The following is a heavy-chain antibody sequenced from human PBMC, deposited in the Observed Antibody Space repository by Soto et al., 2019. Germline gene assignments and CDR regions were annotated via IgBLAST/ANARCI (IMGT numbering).Heavy chain of an antibody. CDR1: GYTFTSYG. J-gene: IGHJ4*02. D-gene: IGHD6-13*01. CDR2: ISAYNGNK. CDR3: ARSLGQQLSDY. V-gene: IGHV1-18*01. Sequence: QVQLVQSGAEVKKPGASVKVSCKASGYTFTSYGISWVRQAPGQGLEWMGWISAYNGNKKYAQQLQGRVTMTTDTSSSTAYLELRSLRSDDSAVYFRARSLGQQLSDYWGQGILVTLPT.